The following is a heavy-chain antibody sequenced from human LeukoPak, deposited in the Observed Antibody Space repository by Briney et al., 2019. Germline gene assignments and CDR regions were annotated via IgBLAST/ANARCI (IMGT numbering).Heavy chain of an antibody. D-gene: IGHD6-13*01. V-gene: IGHV4-39*01. CDR3: ARHGGAAAAIDY. J-gene: IGHJ4*02. CDR1: GGLVSSSSYY. Sequence: SETLSLTCTVSGGLVSSSSYYWGWIRQPPGKGLEWIGSIYYSGTTYYIPSLKSRITISVDTSKNQFSLKLNPVTAADTAVYYCARHGGAAAAIDYWGQGTLVTVSS. CDR2: IYYSGTT.